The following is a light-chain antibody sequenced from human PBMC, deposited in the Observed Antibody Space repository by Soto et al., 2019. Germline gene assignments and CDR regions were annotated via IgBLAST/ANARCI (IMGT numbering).Light chain of an antibody. CDR2: RNN. V-gene: IGLV1-47*01. Sequence: QSVLTQPPSASGTPGQRVTISCSGSSSNIGSNYVYWYQQLPGTAPKLLIYRNNQRPSGVPDRFSGSKSGTSASLAISGLRSEDEANYYCAAWDESLSGVVFGGGTKHTVL. CDR1: SSNIGSNY. CDR3: AAWDESLSGVV. J-gene: IGLJ3*02.